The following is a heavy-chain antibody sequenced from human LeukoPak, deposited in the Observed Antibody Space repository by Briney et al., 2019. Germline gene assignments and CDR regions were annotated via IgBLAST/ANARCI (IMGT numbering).Heavy chain of an antibody. CDR1: GFTFSTSW. D-gene: IGHD2/OR15-2a*01. V-gene: IGHV3-7*01. J-gene: IGHJ4*02. Sequence: QTGGSLRLSCAASGFTFSTSWMCWVRQAPGKGLERLANIDIDGSVGNYVASVKGRFTISRDNAKNSVYLEMNNLRAEDTALYFCVRDRAFSTFDYWGKGTLVTVSS. CDR2: IDIDGSVG. CDR3: VRDRAFSTFDY.